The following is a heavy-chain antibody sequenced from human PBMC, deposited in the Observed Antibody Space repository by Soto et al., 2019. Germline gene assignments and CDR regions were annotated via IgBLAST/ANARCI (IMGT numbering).Heavy chain of an antibody. CDR3: EKDGVHSRYYGMDV. CDR1: GFPFSSYI. D-gene: IGHD2-21*01. V-gene: IGHV3-48*01. J-gene: IGHJ6*02. CDR2: ISSSSSTI. Sequence: GGSLSLSCAASGFPFSSYIMNLVRPAPGKGLEWVSYISSSSSTIYYADSVKGRFTISRDNSKNTLYLQMNSLRAEDTAVYYCEKDGVHSRYYGMDVWGQGTTVTVSS.